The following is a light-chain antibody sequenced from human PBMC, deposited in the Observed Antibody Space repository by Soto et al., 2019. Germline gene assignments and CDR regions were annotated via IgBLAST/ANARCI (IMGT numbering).Light chain of an antibody. J-gene: IGKJ1*01. Sequence: AIRMTQSPSSLSASTGDRVPITCRASQGISSYLVWYQQKPGKAPKLLIYAASTLQSGVPSRFSGSGSGTDFTLTISCLQSEDFATYYCQQYYSYPRTFGQGTKVDIK. CDR3: QQYYSYPRT. CDR2: AAS. V-gene: IGKV1-8*01. CDR1: QGISSY.